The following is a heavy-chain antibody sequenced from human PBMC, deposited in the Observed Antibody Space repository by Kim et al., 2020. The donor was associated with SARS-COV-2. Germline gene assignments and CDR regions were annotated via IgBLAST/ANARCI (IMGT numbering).Heavy chain of an antibody. CDR1: GFTFDDYA. D-gene: IGHD6-13*01. CDR2: ISWNSGSI. J-gene: IGHJ3*02. Sequence: GGSLRLSCAASGFTFDDYAMHWVRQAPGKGLEWVSGISWNSGSIGYADSVKGRFTISRDNAKNSLYLQMNSLRAEDTALYYCAKARRIAAAGDAFDIWG. CDR3: AKARRIAAAGDAFDI. V-gene: IGHV3-9*01.